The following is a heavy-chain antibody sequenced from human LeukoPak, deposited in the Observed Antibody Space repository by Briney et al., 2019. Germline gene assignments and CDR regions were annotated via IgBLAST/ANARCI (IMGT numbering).Heavy chain of an antibody. CDR2: IRSKANSYAT. V-gene: IGHV3-73*01. Sequence: GGSLRLSCAASGLTFSGSAMHWVRQASGKGLEWVGRIRSKANSYATAYAAPVKGRFTISRDDSKNTAYLQMNSLKTEDTAVYYCTRALGYCSSTSCPEGTSWGKGTTVTVSS. CDR3: TRALGYCSSTSCPEGTS. J-gene: IGHJ6*04. CDR1: GLTFSGSA. D-gene: IGHD2-2*01.